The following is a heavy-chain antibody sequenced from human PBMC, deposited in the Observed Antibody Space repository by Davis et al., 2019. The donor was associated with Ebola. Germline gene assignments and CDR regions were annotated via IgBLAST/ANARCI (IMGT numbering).Heavy chain of an antibody. D-gene: IGHD2-15*01. CDR2: TYYRSKWYN. J-gene: IGHJ5*02. CDR1: GDSVSSNSAA. CDR3: ARRATTHHRWFDP. V-gene: IGHV6-1*01. Sequence: SQTLSLTCAISGDSVSSNSAAWNWIRQSPSRGLEWLGRTYYRSKWYNDYAVSVKSRITINPDTSKNQFSLKLSSVTAADTAVYYCARRATTHHRWFDPWGQGTLVTVSS.